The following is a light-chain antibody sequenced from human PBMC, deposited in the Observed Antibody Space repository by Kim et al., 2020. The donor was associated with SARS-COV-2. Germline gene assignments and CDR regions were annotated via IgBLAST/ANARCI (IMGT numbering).Light chain of an antibody. CDR1: QSLLYSTNNKNY. CDR2: WAS. J-gene: IGKJ4*01. V-gene: IGKV4-1*01. CDR3: QQYYSTVT. Sequence: RATINCKSSQSLLYSTNNKNYLAWYQQKPGQPPKLLIYWASTRESGVPDRFSGSGSGTDFTLTISNLQAEDVAIYFCQQYYSTVTFGGGTKVDIK.